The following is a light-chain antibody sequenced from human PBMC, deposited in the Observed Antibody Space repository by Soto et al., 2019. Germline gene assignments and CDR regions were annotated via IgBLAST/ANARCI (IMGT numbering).Light chain of an antibody. CDR2: EVN. CDR3: TSYAGGNNV. CDR1: SSDVGGYNY. J-gene: IGLJ1*01. V-gene: IGLV2-8*01. Sequence: QSALTQPPXASGSPGQSVTISCTGTSSDVGGYNYVSWYQQHPGKVPKLMVYEVNKRPSGVPDRFSGSKSGNTASLTVSGLQAEDEADYYCTSYAGGNNVFGTGTKVTVL.